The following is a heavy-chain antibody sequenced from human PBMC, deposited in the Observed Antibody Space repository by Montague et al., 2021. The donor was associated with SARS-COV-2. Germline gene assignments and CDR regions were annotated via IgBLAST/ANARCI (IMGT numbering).Heavy chain of an antibody. D-gene: IGHD3-9*01. CDR1: GFTFSGSP. J-gene: IGHJ4*02. CDR3: AKVGDLMAGYSLVNLDN. V-gene: IGHV3-23*03. CDR2: IHSGGRSS. Sequence: PLRLSCAASGFTFSGSPMSWVRQAPGKGLEWVSVIHSGGRSSYYGKSVEGRFTVSRDNSKNTVHLQMNNLRAEDTAVYYCAKVGDLMAGYSLVNLDNWGQGTLVIVSS.